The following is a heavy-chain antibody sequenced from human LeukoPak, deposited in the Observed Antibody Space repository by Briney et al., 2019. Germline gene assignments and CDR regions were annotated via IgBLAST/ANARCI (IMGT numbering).Heavy chain of an antibody. D-gene: IGHD2-21*02. CDR1: GFTFSSYA. CDR2: ISYDGSNK. V-gene: IGHV3-30*04. CDR3: AKDYAAHIVVVTGPGGY. J-gene: IGHJ4*02. Sequence: GGSLRLSCTAPGFTFSSYAMHWVRQAPGKGLEWVAVISYDGSNKYYADSVKGRFTISRDNSKNTLYLQMNSLRAEDTAVYYCAKDYAAHIVVVTGPGGYWGQGTLVTVSS.